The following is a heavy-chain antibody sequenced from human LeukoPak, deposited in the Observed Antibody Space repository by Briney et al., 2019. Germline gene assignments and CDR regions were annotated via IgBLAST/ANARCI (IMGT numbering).Heavy chain of an antibody. CDR3: AKTGYSSGWCFDY. D-gene: IGHD6-19*01. V-gene: IGHV3-30*18. Sequence: HPGGSLRLSCAASGFTFSSYGMHWVRQAPGKGLEWVAVISYDGSNKYYADSVKGRFTISRDNSKNTLYLQMNSLRAEDTAVYYCAKTGYSSGWCFDYWGQGTLVTVSS. CDR1: GFTFSSYG. J-gene: IGHJ4*02. CDR2: ISYDGSNK.